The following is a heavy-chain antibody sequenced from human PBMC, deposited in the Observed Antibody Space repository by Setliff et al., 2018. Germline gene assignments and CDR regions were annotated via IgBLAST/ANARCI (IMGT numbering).Heavy chain of an antibody. CDR1: GFTFSNYG. CDR2: ITGSGTTT. J-gene: IGHJ6*02. Sequence: PGGSLRLSCAASGFTFSNYGMSWVRQAPGKGLEWVSVITGSGTTTYYADSVKGRFTISRDNSKNTVSLQMNSLRAEDTSIYYCANAYNYGYAHYYYGMDVWGQGTTVTVSS. D-gene: IGHD5-18*01. CDR3: ANAYNYGYAHYYYGMDV. V-gene: IGHV3-23*01.